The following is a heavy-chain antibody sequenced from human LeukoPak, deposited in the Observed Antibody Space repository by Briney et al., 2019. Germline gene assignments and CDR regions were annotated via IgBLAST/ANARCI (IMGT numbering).Heavy chain of an antibody. J-gene: IGHJ4*02. CDR2: IIPILGIA. D-gene: IGHD1-26*01. Sequence: ASVEVSCKASGGTFSSYAISWVRQAPGQGLEWMGRIIPILGIANYAQKFQGRVTITADKSTSTAYMELSSLRSEDTAVYYCASVSAWELLSQFDYWGQGTLVTVSS. CDR1: GGTFSSYA. CDR3: ASVSAWELLSQFDY. V-gene: IGHV1-69*04.